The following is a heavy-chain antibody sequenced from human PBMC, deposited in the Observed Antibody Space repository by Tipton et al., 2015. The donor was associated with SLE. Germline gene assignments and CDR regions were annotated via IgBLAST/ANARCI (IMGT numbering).Heavy chain of an antibody. J-gene: IGHJ6*02. CDR2: ISGSGGST. Sequence: SLRLSCAASGFTFSSYAMSWVRQAPGKGLEWVSAISGSGGSTYYADSVKGRFTISRDNSKNTLYLQMNSLRAEDTAVYYCAKVGYSSGWYRGDYYYYGMDVWGQGTTVTVSS. CDR1: GFTFSSYA. V-gene: IGHV3-23*01. CDR3: AKVGYSSGWYRGDYYYYGMDV. D-gene: IGHD6-19*01.